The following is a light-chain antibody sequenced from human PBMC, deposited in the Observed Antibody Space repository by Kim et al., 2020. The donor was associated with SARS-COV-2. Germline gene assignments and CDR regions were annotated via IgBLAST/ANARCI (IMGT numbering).Light chain of an antibody. CDR3: QQYNDWPPLT. V-gene: IGKV3-15*01. CDR1: QSVTNN. CDR2: GAS. J-gene: IGKJ4*01. Sequence: PGERATLSCRARQSVTNNLAWYQQRPGQAPRLLIYGASTRATGVPARFSGSGSGTEFTLTISSLQSEDFALYYCQQYNDWPPLTFGGGTKVDIK.